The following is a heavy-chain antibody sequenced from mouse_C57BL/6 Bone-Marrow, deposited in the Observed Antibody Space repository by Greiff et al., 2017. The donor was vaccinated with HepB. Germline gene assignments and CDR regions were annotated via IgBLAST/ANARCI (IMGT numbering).Heavy chain of an antibody. CDR3: AFYSNYEGYYAMDY. V-gene: IGHV8-5*01. Sequence: VKLVESGPGILQPSQTLSLTCSFSGFSLSTSNMGIGWIRQPSGKGLEWLAHIWWNDDKYYNPSLKSRLTISKDTSNNQVFLKITSVDTADTATYYCAFYSNYEGYYAMDYWGQGTSVTVSS. CDR2: IWWNDDK. CDR1: GFSLSTSNMG. J-gene: IGHJ4*01. D-gene: IGHD2-5*01.